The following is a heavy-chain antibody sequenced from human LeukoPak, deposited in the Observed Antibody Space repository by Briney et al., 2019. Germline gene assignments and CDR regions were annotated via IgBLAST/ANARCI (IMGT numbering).Heavy chain of an antibody. CDR1: GFTFSSYA. CDR2: ISYDGSNK. CDR3: AKGSYNCNGNSCPQYYYYMDV. Sequence: PGGSLRLSCAASGFTFSSYAMHWVRQAPGKGLEWVAVISYDGSNKYYADSVKGRFTISRDNSKNTLYLHTNSLRAEDTAVYSCAKGSYNCNGNSCPQYYYYMDVWGKGTTVTVSS. V-gene: IGHV3-30-3*01. J-gene: IGHJ6*03. D-gene: IGHD2/OR15-2a*01.